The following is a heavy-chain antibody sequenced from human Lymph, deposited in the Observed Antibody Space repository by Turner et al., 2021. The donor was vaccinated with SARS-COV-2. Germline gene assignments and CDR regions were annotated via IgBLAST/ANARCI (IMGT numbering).Heavy chain of an antibody. CDR2: ISYDGSDK. V-gene: IGHV3-30*04. D-gene: IGHD3-22*01. CDR1: GITFISYA. CDR3: AIDRDSSGWVDY. Sequence: QVQLVEPGGGVVQPGRSLRFSCAASGITFISYAMHWVRQAPGKWLEWVAFISYDGSDKYYADSVKGRFTFSRDNSKNSLYLQMNSLRAEDTAVYYCAIDRDSSGWVDYWGQGTLVTVSS. J-gene: IGHJ4*02.